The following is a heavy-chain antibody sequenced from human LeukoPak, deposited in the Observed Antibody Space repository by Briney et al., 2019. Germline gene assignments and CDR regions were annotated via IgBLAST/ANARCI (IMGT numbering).Heavy chain of an antibody. J-gene: IGHJ6*02. CDR1: GGPIRSYY. D-gene: IGHD6-13*01. V-gene: IGHV4-59*01. CDR2: IHYSEST. Sequence: SETLSLTCTVSGGPIRSYYWSWMRQPPGKGLEWIGNIHYSESTNFNPSLKSRVAISVDTSKNQFSLNMRSVTAADTAVYYCARVSAAGMDFHYGMDVWGQGTTVLVSS. CDR3: ARVSAAGMDFHYGMDV.